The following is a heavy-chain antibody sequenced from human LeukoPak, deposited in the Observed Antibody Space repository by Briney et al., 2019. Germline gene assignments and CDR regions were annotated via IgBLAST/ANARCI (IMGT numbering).Heavy chain of an antibody. J-gene: IGHJ4*02. Sequence: GASVKVSCKASGYTFINYGISWVRQAPGQGLEWMGWINGYNGNTNYAQKLQGRVSMTTDTSTNTAYMELRSLRSDDTAVYYCARDRPYTGGWRGFDYWGQGTLVTVSS. V-gene: IGHV1-18*01. CDR3: ARDRPYTGGWRGFDY. D-gene: IGHD6-19*01. CDR2: INGYNGNT. CDR1: GYTFINYG.